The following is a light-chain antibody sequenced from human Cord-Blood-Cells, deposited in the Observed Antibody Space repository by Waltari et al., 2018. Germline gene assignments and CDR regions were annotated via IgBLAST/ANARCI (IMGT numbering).Light chain of an antibody. V-gene: IGKV1-5*03. CDR3: QQYNSYWT. J-gene: IGKJ1*01. Sequence: DIQMTQSPSTLSASVGDRVTITCRASQSISSWLAWYQQKPGKAPKRLIYKASSLESGVPSRFSGSGSGTEFTLTISSLQPDDFATDYCQQYNSYWTFGQGTKVEIK. CDR1: QSISSW. CDR2: KAS.